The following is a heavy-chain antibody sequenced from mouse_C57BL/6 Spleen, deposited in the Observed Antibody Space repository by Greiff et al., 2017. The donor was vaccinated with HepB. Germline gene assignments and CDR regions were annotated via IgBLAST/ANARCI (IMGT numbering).Heavy chain of an antibody. J-gene: IGHJ3*01. CDR2: ISYDGSN. D-gene: IGHD2-4*01. CDR3: ARPLYFDYDGQFAY. V-gene: IGHV3-6*01. Sequence: EVQLQESGPGLVKPSQSLSLTFSVTGYSITSGYYWNWIRQFPGNKLEWMGYISYDGSNNHNPTLKNRISITRDTSKNQFFLKLNSVTTEDTATYYCARPLYFDYDGQFAYWGQGTLVNGSA. CDR1: GYSITSGYY.